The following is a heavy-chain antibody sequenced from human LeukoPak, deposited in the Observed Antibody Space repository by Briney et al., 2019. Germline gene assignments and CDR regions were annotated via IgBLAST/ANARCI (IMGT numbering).Heavy chain of an antibody. CDR2: IYYSGSI. D-gene: IGHD4-17*01. J-gene: IGHJ3*02. CDR3: ARKATTGPTKAAFDI. Sequence: SETLSLTCAVSGYSISSSNYWAWIRQPPGKGLEWIGHIYYSGSIYYNPSLKSRVTMSVDTSKNQFSLKLSSVTAVDTAVYYCARKATTGPTKAAFDIWGQGTMVTVSS. V-gene: IGHV4-28*05. CDR1: GYSISSSNY.